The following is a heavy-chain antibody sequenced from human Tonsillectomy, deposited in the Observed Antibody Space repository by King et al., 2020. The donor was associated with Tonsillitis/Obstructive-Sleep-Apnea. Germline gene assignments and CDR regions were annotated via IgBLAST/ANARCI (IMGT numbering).Heavy chain of an antibody. J-gene: IGHJ3*02. CDR2: ISYDGSNK. V-gene: IGHV3-30*01. CDR3: ARDWVLSLGWRYSSGFYDAFDI. Sequence: VQLVESGGGVVQPGRSLRLSCAASGFTFSSYAMHWVRQAPGKGLEWVAVISYDGSNKYYADSVKGRFTISRDNSKNTLYLQMNSLRAEDTAVYYCARDWVLSLGWRYSSGFYDAFDIWGQGTMVAVSS. CDR1: GFTFSSYA. D-gene: IGHD6-19*01.